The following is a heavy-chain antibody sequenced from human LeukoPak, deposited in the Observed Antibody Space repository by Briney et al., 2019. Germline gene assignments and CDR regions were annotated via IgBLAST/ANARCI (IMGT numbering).Heavy chain of an antibody. CDR1: GFTFSSYS. CDR2: ISSSSSYI. D-gene: IGHD6-13*01. V-gene: IGHV3-21*01. CDR3: ARGRSSSWYRVDDAFDI. J-gene: IGHJ3*02. Sequence: GGSLRLSCAASGFTFSSYSMNWVRQAPGKGLEWVSSISSSSSYIYYADSVKGRFTISRDNAKNSLYLQMNSLRAEDTAVYYCARGRSSSWYRVDDAFDIWGQGTMVTVSS.